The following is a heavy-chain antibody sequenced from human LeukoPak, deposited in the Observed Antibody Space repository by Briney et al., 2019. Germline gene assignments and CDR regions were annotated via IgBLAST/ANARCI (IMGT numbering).Heavy chain of an antibody. D-gene: IGHD6-13*01. CDR2: IIPIFGTA. CDR3: ASLGSVAAGGGEFDY. V-gene: IGHV1-69*05. Sequence: GASVKVSCKASGGTFSSYAISWVRQAPGQGLEWMGGIIPIFGTANYAQKFQGRVTITTDESTSTAYMKLSSLRSEDTAVYYCASLGSVAAGGGEFDYWGQGTLVTVSS. CDR1: GGTFSSYA. J-gene: IGHJ4*02.